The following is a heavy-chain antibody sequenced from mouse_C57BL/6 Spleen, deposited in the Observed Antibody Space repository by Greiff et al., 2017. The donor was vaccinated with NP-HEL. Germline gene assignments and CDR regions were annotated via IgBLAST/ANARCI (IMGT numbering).Heavy chain of an antibody. D-gene: IGHD1-1*01. CDR3: ALYYGSRVFAY. J-gene: IGHJ3*01. Sequence: VQLQQPGAELVRPGSSVKLSCKASGYTFTSYWMAWVKQRPGQGLEWIGNIYPSDSETHYNQKFKDKATLTVDKSSSTAYMQLSSLTSEDSAVYYCALYYGSRVFAYWGQGTLVTVSA. CDR2: IYPSDSET. CDR1: GYTFTSYW. V-gene: IGHV1-61*01.